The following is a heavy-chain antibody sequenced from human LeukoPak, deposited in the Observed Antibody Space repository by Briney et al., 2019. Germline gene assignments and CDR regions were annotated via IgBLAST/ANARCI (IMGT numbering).Heavy chain of an antibody. V-gene: IGHV5-51*01. D-gene: IGHD2-15*01. J-gene: IGHJ4*02. Sequence: RGESLKISCQGSGYTFTNYWIAWVRQLPGEGLEWMGIVYPGDSDTRYSPSFQGQVSISADKSINTAYLQWGSLKASDTAMYYCARRGFCSGGGCFSAPFDLWGQGTLLTVSS. CDR3: ARRGFCSGGGCFSAPFDL. CDR2: VYPGDSDT. CDR1: GYTFTNYW.